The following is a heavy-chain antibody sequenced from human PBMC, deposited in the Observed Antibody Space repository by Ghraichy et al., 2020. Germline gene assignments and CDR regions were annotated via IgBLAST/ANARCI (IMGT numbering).Heavy chain of an antibody. CDR1: GFTFDDYA. CDR2: ISCNSGSI. CDR3: AKDRSYGDPTEFDY. D-gene: IGHD4-17*01. J-gene: IGHJ4*02. V-gene: IGHV3-9*01. Sequence: PRLSCAASGFTFDDYAMHWVRQAPGKGLEWVSGISCNSGSIGYADSVKGRFTISRDNAKNSLYLQMNSLRAEDTALYYCAKDRSYGDPTEFDYWGQGTLVTVSS.